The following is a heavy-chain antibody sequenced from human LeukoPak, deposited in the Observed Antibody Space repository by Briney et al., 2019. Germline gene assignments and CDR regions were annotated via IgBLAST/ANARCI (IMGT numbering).Heavy chain of an antibody. V-gene: IGHV3-33*01. CDR3: ARETHYYGSGSYDLGY. CDR1: GFTFSSYG. Sequence: GRSLRLSCAASGFTFSSYGMHWVRQAPGKGLEWVAVIWYDGSNKYYADSVKGRFTISGDNSKNTLYLQMNSLRAEDTAVYYCARETHYYGSGSYDLGYWGQGTLVTVSS. CDR2: IWYDGSNK. J-gene: IGHJ4*02. D-gene: IGHD3-10*01.